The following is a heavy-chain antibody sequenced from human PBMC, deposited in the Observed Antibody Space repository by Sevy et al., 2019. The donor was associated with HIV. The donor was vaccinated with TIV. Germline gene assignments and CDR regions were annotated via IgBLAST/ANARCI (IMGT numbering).Heavy chain of an antibody. CDR3: ARAGGYCSSTSCKYYYYYGMDV. D-gene: IGHD2-2*01. J-gene: IGHJ6*02. CDR2: ISSSGSTI. CDR1: GFTFSSYE. Sequence: GGSLRLSCAASGFTFSSYEMNWVRQAPGKGLEWVSYISSSGSTIYYADSVKGRFTISRDNAKNSLYLQMNSLRAEDTAVYYCARAGGYCSSTSCKYYYYYGMDVWGQGTMVTVSS. V-gene: IGHV3-48*03.